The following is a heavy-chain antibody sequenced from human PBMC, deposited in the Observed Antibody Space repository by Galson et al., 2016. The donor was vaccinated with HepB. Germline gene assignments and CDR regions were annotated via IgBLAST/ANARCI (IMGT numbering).Heavy chain of an antibody. V-gene: IGHV3-48*04. Sequence: SLRLSCAASGFILSTLSMNWVRQAPGKGLEWVSYISSSRSTIYYADSVKGRFTISRDNAKHSVHLQMNSLRAEDTAVYYCARDRYDILTGYYHGMDVWGQGTTVTVSS. CDR2: ISSSRSTI. CDR3: ARDRYDILTGYYHGMDV. D-gene: IGHD3-9*01. J-gene: IGHJ6*02. CDR1: GFILSTLS.